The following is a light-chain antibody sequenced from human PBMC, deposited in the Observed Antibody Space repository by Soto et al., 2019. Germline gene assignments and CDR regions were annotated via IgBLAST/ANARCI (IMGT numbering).Light chain of an antibody. CDR1: QSISSW. J-gene: IGKJ1*01. CDR2: DAS. CDR3: QQYNSYSWT. Sequence: DIQMTQSPSSLSASVGGRVTITSRASQSISSWLAWYQQKPGKAPKLLIYDASSLESGVPSRFSGSGSGTEFTLTISSLQPDDFATYYCQQYNSYSWTFGQGTKVDIK. V-gene: IGKV1-5*01.